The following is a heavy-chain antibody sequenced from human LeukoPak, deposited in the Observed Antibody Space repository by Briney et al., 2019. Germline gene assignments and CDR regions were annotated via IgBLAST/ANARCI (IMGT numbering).Heavy chain of an antibody. CDR2: IAGSDGSS. V-gene: IGHV3-23*01. D-gene: IGHD3-9*01. Sequence: QSGTSQRLSCVASGFTFTNYAMSWVRQAPGKGLEWVSAIAGSDGSSYYADSVKGRFTLSRDNSKNTLYLQVNSLRAEDTAVYYCAKWGDYDILTGYYVPDYWGQGTLVTVCS. CDR3: AKWGDYDILTGYYVPDY. CDR1: GFTFTNYA. J-gene: IGHJ4*02.